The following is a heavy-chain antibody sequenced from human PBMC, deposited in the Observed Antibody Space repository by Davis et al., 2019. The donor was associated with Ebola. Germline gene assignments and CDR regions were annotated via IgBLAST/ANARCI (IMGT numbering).Heavy chain of an antibody. J-gene: IGHJ5*02. V-gene: IGHV3-23*01. CDR1: GFTFSSYA. Sequence: GGSLRLSCAASGFTFSSYAMSWVRQAPGKGLEWVSAIDDGGDATYYADSVKGRFTISRDNAKNSLYLQMNSLRAEDTAVYYCARVPARYYDSSGYYSHWFDPWGQGTLVTVSS. D-gene: IGHD3-22*01. CDR3: ARVPARYYDSSGYYSHWFDP. CDR2: IDDGGDAT.